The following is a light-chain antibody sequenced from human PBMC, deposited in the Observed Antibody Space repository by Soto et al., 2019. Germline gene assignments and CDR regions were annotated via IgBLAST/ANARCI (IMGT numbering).Light chain of an antibody. CDR3: QQRSDWPPLT. V-gene: IGKV3-11*01. Sequence: ETVLTQSPATLSLSPGERATLSCRASQSISIYLAWYQQKPGQAPRLLIYDASNRATGIPARFSGSGSVTDFTLTISSLEPEDAAVYYCQQRSDWPPLTFGGGTKVVIK. CDR1: QSISIY. J-gene: IGKJ4*01. CDR2: DAS.